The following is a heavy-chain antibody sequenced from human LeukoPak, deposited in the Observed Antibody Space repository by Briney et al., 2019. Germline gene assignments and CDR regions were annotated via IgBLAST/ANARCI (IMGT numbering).Heavy chain of an antibody. Sequence: GGSLRLSCAASGFTFSTYNMNWVRQAPGKGLEWVSYISSSGSTIYYADSVKGRFTISRDNAKNSLYLQMNSLRAEDTAVYYCARGSIAAPASYWGQGTLVTVSS. V-gene: IGHV3-48*04. D-gene: IGHD6-6*01. CDR2: ISSSGSTI. CDR3: ARGSIAAPASY. J-gene: IGHJ4*02. CDR1: GFTFSTYN.